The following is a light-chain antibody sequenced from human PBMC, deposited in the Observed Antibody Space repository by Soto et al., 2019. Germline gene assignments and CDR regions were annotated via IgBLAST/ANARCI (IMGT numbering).Light chain of an antibody. CDR3: AAWDDSLSGVV. CDR2: RNN. J-gene: IGLJ3*02. V-gene: IGLV1-47*01. CDR1: SSNIGNNY. Sequence: QSVLTQPPSASGTPGQRVTISCSGSSSNIGNNYGYWYQQLPGAAPKLLIYRNNQRPSGVPDRFSGSKSGTSASLAISGLRSEDEADYYCAAWDDSLSGVVFGGGTKLTV.